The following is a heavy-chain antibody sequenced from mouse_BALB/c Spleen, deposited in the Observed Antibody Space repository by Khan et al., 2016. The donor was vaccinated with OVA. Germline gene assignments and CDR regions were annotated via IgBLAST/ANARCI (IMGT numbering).Heavy chain of an antibody. J-gene: IGHJ1*01. CDR3: ARETSYWYFDV. D-gene: IGHD1-3*01. CDR1: GYTFTNYR. V-gene: IGHV9-1*02. CDR2: INTYTGEP. Sequence: QIQLVQSGPELKKPGETVKISCKASGYTFTNYRMNWMKQAPGKGLKWMGWINTYTGEPTYADDFKGRFAFSLETSASTAYLQITSLKNEDRATYCCARETSYWYFDVWGAGTTVTVSS.